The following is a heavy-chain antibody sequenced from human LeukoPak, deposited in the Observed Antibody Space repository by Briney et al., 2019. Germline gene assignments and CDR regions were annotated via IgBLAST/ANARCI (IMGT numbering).Heavy chain of an antibody. CDR1: GFTFSSYA. Sequence: SGGSLRLSCAASGFTFSSYAMSWVRQAPGKGLEWVSAISGSGGSTYYADSVKGRFTISRDNSKNTLYLQMNSLRAEDTAVYYCARSGCTLYYFDYWGQGTLVTVSS. CDR3: ARSGCTLYYFDY. CDR2: ISGSGGST. J-gene: IGHJ4*02. V-gene: IGHV3-23*01. D-gene: IGHD3-3*01.